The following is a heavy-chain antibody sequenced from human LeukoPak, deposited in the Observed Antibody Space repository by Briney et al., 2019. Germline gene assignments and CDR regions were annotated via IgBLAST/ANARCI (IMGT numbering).Heavy chain of an antibody. J-gene: IGHJ6*03. CDR3: ARVPDRRSGLRKSYYMDV. V-gene: IGHV4-59*01. D-gene: IGHD3-3*01. CDR1: GDSMSSYY. CDR2: ISYSGST. Sequence: PSETLSLTCTVSGDSMSSYYWSWIRQPPGKGLEWIAYISYSGSTKYNPSLQNRVTISIDTSKDQFSLKLSTVTAADTAVYFCARVPDRRSGLRKSYYMDVWGKGTTVTVSS.